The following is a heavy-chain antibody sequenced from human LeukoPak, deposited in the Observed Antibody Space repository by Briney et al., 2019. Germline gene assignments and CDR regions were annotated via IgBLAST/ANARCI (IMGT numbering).Heavy chain of an antibody. Sequence: GGSLRLSCAASGFAFSSYGMHWVRQAPGKGLEYVSAITPDGGGTFYADSVQGRFTISRDNSKNTLYLQMSSLRAEDTAVYYCVKAVYDSSGYYYAYWGQGTLVTVSS. CDR2: ITPDGGGT. D-gene: IGHD3-22*01. V-gene: IGHV3-64D*09. CDR3: VKAVYDSSGYYYAY. J-gene: IGHJ4*02. CDR1: GFAFSSYG.